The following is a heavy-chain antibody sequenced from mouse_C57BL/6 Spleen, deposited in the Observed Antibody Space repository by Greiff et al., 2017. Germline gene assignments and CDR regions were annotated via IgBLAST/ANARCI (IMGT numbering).Heavy chain of an antibody. Sequence: VQLQQSGPELVKPGASVKISCKASGYTFTDYYMNWVKQSHGKSLEWIGDINPNNGGTSYNQKFKGKATLTVDKSSSTAYMELRSLTSEDSAVYYCARPAYGSSYVWFAYWGQGTLVTVSA. D-gene: IGHD1-1*01. J-gene: IGHJ3*01. CDR3: ARPAYGSSYVWFAY. CDR1: GYTFTDYY. V-gene: IGHV1-26*01. CDR2: INPNNGGT.